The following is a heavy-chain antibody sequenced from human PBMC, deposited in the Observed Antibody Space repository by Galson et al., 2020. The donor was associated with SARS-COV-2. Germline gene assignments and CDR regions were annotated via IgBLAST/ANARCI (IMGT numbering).Heavy chain of an antibody. D-gene: IGHD5-12*01. CDR1: GGSFSGYY. Sequence: SETLSLTCAVYGGSFSGYYWSWIRQPPGKGLEWIGEINHSGSTNYNPSLKSRVTISVDTSKNQFSLKLSSVTAADTAVYYCASYDGGYVFDYWGQGTLVTVSS. CDR3: ASYDGGYVFDY. J-gene: IGHJ4*02. V-gene: IGHV4-34*01. CDR2: INHSGST.